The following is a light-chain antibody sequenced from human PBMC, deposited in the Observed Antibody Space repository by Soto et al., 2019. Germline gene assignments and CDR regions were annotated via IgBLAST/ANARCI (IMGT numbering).Light chain of an antibody. CDR3: SSFAGSNNFPYV. CDR2: EIN. CDR1: SSDVGAYDY. V-gene: IGLV2-8*01. J-gene: IGLJ1*01. Sequence: QSALTQPASVSGSPGQSITISCTGTSSDVGAYDYVSWYQQHPGKAPKLMIYEINKRPSGVPDRFSGSKSGNTASLTVSGLQAEDEADYYCSSFAGSNNFPYVFGTG.